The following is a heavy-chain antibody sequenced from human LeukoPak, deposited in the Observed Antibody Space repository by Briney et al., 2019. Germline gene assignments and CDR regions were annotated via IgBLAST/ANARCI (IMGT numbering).Heavy chain of an antibody. CDR1: GFTFDDYA. V-gene: IGHV3-9*01. D-gene: IGHD3-3*01. CDR2: INWNSAKI. J-gene: IGHJ6*03. Sequence: PGRSLRLSCAASGFTFDDYAMHWVRHAPGKGLEGVSGINWNSAKIVYADSVKGRFKISRDNAKNSLYLQMNSLRAEDSALYCCAKDKGDFWSGYPMGVWGKGTTVTVSS. CDR3: AKDKGDFWSGYPMGV.